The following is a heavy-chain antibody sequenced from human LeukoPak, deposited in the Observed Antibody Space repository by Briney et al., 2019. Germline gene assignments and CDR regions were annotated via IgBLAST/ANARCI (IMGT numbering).Heavy chain of an antibody. CDR3: ARGGSGVWYYYYYMDV. J-gene: IGHJ6*03. CDR2: IYYSGST. D-gene: IGHD3-10*01. CDR1: GGSISSYY. Sequence: SETLSLTCTVSGGSISSYYWSWIRQPPGEGLEWIGYIYYSGSTNYNPSLKSRVTISVDTSKNQFSLKLSSVTAADTAVYYCARGGSGVWYYYYYMDVWGKGTTVTVSS. V-gene: IGHV4-59*08.